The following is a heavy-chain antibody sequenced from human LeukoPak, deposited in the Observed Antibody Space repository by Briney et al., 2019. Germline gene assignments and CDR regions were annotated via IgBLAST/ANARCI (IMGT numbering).Heavy chain of an antibody. J-gene: IGHJ4*02. D-gene: IGHD6-6*01. Sequence: ASVKVSCKASGYTFTSYGISWVRQAPGRGLEWMGWISAYNGNTNYAQKLQGRVTMTTDTSTCTAYMELRSLRSDDTAVYYCARGPAQLDKFDYWGQGTLVTVSS. CDR1: GYTFTSYG. CDR3: ARGPAQLDKFDY. V-gene: IGHV1-18*01. CDR2: ISAYNGNT.